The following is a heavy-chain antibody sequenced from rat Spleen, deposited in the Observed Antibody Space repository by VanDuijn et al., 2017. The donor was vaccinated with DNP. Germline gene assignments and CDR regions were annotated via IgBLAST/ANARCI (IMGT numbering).Heavy chain of an antibody. CDR3: ARRVYGGYLDY. Sequence: EVQLVESGGGLVQPGRSLKLSCAASGFTFSDYAMAWVRQAPKKGLEWVAAIFTNGDNTYYRDSVKGRFTISRDNAKSILYLQMDSLRSEDTATYYCARRVYGGYLDYWGQGVMVTVSS. CDR1: GFTFSDYA. J-gene: IGHJ2*01. CDR2: IFTNGDNT. D-gene: IGHD1-11*01. V-gene: IGHV5-25*01.